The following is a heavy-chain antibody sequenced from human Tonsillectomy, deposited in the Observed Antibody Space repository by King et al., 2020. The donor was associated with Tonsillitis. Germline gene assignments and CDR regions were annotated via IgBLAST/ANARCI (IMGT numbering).Heavy chain of an antibody. CDR1: GGTFSSYA. J-gene: IGHJ4*02. D-gene: IGHD6-13*01. Sequence: QLVQSGAEVKKPGSSVKVSCKTSGGTFSSYAINWVRQAPGQGLEWMGMIIPIFGKTNYAQQFQGRVTITADDYTSTAYMELSSLRSEDTAVCYCARDSIAAAGTDYWGQGTLVTVSS. CDR2: IIPIFGKT. V-gene: IGHV1-69*15. CDR3: ARDSIAAAGTDY.